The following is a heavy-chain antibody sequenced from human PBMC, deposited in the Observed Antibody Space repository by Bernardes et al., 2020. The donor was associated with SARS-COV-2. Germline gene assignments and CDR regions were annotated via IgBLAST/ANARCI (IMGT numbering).Heavy chain of an antibody. CDR2: ISPKSGAT. Sequence: ASVKVSCKASGYTFSDYYLHWLRQAPGQGLEWMGWISPKSGATNYAQNFQGRVTMTRDTSINTDYMELNRLRSDDTAVYYCARTFYYDRGGDSVFDQWGQGTLLTVSS. D-gene: IGHD2-21*01. CDR1: GYTFSDYY. J-gene: IGHJ4*02. CDR3: ARTFYYDRGGDSVFDQ. V-gene: IGHV1-2*02.